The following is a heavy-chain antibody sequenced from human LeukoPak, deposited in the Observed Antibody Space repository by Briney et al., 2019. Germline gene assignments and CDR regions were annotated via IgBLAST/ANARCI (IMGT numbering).Heavy chain of an antibody. CDR2: IYYSGST. CDR1: GGSISSSSYY. J-gene: IGHJ4*02. V-gene: IGHV4-39*01. Sequence: PSETLSLTCTVSGGSISSSSYYWGWIRQPPGKGLEWIGSIYYSGSTYYNPSLKSRVTISVDTSKNQFSLKLSSVTAADTAVYYCARILKDIVVVPAAMIAEYYFDYWGQGILVTVSS. D-gene: IGHD2-2*01. CDR3: ARILKDIVVVPAAMIAEYYFDY.